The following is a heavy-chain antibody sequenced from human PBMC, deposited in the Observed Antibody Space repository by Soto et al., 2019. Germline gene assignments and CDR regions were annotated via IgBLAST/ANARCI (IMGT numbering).Heavy chain of an antibody. V-gene: IGHV4-39*01. Sequence: SETLSLTCTVSGGSISSSSYYWGWIRQPPGQGLEWIGSFFYGGSTYYNPSLKNRVTRSVDTSKNQFSLKLSSVTAADTAVYYCATLAAAGSMFNYWGQGTLVTVSS. J-gene: IGHJ4*02. CDR1: GGSISSSSYY. D-gene: IGHD6-13*01. CDR2: FFYGGST. CDR3: ATLAAAGSMFNY.